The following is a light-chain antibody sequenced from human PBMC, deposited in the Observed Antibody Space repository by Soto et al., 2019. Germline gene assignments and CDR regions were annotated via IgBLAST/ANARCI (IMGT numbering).Light chain of an antibody. CDR2: DVS. Sequence: QSALTQPRSVSGSPGQSVTISCTGTSSDVGGYNYVSWYQQHPGKAPKLMIYDVSKRPSGVPDRFSGSKSCNTASLTISGVQAEDEADYYCCSYAGSYTSYVFGTGTKLTVL. V-gene: IGLV2-11*01. CDR3: CSYAGSYTSYV. CDR1: SSDVGGYNY. J-gene: IGLJ1*01.